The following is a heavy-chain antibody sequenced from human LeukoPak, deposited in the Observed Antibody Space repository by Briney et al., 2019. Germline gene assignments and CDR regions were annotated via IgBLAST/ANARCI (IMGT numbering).Heavy chain of an antibody. CDR3: ARQISDYYYYYIDV. CDR2: IYYSGTT. J-gene: IGHJ6*03. D-gene: IGHD3-3*01. Sequence: SETLSLTCTVSGGSISSSHYYWGWIRQPPGKGLEWIGTIYYSGTTYYNPSLESRVTMSEDTSKNQFSLTLRSVTATDTAVYYCARQISDYYYYYIDVWGKGTTVTVSS. CDR1: GGSISSSHYY. V-gene: IGHV4-39*01.